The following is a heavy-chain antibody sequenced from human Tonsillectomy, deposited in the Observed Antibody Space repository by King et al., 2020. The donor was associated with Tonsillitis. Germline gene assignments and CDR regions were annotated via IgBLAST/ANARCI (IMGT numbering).Heavy chain of an antibody. D-gene: IGHD3-22*01. Sequence: TLKESGPTLVKPTQTLTLTCTFSGFSLTTSGVGVGWIRQNPGKALEWLALLYWNDYKRYSPSLKSRLTVTKDTSKNQVVLTMTNMDPVDTATYYCAHSLFLLLYFGSATLRPLVFDPWGQGTLVTVSS. J-gene: IGHJ5*02. CDR1: GFSLTTSGVG. V-gene: IGHV2-5*01. CDR2: LYWNDYK. CDR3: AHSLFLLLYFGSATLRPLVFDP.